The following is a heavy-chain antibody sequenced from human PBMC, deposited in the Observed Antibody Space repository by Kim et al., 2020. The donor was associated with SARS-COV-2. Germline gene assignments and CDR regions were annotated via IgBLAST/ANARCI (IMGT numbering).Heavy chain of an antibody. J-gene: IGHJ6*02. V-gene: IGHV3-21*01. Sequence: YADSVKGRFTISRDNAKNSLYLQMNSLRAEDTAVYYCARDNWNYEDGMDVWGQGTTVTVSS. CDR3: ARDNWNYEDGMDV. D-gene: IGHD1-7*01.